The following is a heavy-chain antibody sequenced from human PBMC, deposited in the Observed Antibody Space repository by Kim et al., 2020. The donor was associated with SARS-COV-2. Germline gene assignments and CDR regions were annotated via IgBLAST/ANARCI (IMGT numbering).Heavy chain of an antibody. V-gene: IGHV3-15*01. D-gene: IGHD6-19*01. J-gene: IGHJ4*02. CDR3: TTDPRGYSSGWYEPRI. Sequence: VKGRVTISRDDSKNTLYLQMNSLKTEDTAVYYCTTDPRGYSSGWYEPRIWGQGTLVTVSS.